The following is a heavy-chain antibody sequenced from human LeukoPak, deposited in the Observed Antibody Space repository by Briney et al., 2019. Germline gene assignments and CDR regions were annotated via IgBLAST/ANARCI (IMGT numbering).Heavy chain of an antibody. Sequence: PGGSLRLSCAASGFTFSDYAMSWVRQARGKGVEWVSVISGRASHTYYADSVKGRFTISRDNSKNTLYLQMSSLRAEDTAVYSCAKGGHCSSTDCHDGRMDVWGKGTTVTVSS. V-gene: IGHV3-23*01. CDR1: GFTFSDYA. CDR2: ISGRASHT. J-gene: IGHJ6*04. D-gene: IGHD2-2*01. CDR3: AKGGHCSSTDCHDGRMDV.